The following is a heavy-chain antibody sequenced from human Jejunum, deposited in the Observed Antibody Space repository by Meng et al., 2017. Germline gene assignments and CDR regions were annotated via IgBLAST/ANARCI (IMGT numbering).Heavy chain of an antibody. D-gene: IGHD4-17*01. CDR1: GGSLKDFY. CDR3: ARALGAYGDSGFAY. V-gene: IGHV4-34*01. CDR2: ISNSGST. Sequence: VELQQWGAGLLKPSETLSLTCAVSGGSLKDFYWNWIRQPPGKGLEWIGEISNSGSTNYNPSLKSRVTISVDRSQNQLSLKLTSVSGTDTAVYFCARALGAYGDSGFAYWGQGALVTVSS. J-gene: IGHJ4*02.